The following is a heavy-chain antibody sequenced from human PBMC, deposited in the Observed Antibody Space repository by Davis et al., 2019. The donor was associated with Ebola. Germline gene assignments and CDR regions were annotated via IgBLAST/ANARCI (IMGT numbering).Heavy chain of an antibody. CDR3: AREGSSGYYYYYYYYGMDV. J-gene: IGHJ6*02. Sequence: PGGSLRLSCAASGFTFSSYGLHWVRQAPGKGLEWVAVIWYDGSNKYYADSVKGRFTISRDNSKNTLYLQMNSLRAEDTAVYYCAREGSSGYYYYYYYYGMDVWGQGTTVTVSS. V-gene: IGHV3-33*01. CDR2: IWYDGSNK. CDR1: GFTFSSYG. D-gene: IGHD3-22*01.